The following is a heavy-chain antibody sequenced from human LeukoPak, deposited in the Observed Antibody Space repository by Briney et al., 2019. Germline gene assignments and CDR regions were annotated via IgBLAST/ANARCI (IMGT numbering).Heavy chain of an antibody. CDR1: GFTFGNYG. J-gene: IGHJ4*02. D-gene: IGHD4-17*01. CDR3: ARAQTYGDSRLLLDY. CDR2: INWNGGST. V-gene: IGHV3-20*04. Sequence: GGSLRLSCAASGFTFGNYGMSWVRQAPGKGLEWVSGINWNGGSTVYADSVEGRFTISRDNAKNSQYLQMNSLRVEDTALYYCARAQTYGDSRLLLDYWGQGTLVTVSS.